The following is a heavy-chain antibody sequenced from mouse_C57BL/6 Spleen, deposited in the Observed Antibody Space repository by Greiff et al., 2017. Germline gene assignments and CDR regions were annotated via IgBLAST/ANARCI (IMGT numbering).Heavy chain of an antibody. CDR3: ACYYYGSSYDWYFDV. D-gene: IGHD1-1*01. J-gene: IGHJ1*03. V-gene: IGHV1-4*01. Sequence: VKLMESGAELARPGASVKMSCKASGYTFTSYTMHWVKQRPGQGLEWIGYINPSSGYTKYNQKFKDKATLTADKSSSTAYMQLSSLTSEDSAVYYCACYYYGSSYDWYFDVWGTGTTVTVSS. CDR1: GYTFTSYT. CDR2: INPSSGYT.